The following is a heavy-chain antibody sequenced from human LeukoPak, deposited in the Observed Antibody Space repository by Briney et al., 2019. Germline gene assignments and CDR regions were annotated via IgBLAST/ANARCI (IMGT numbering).Heavy chain of an antibody. Sequence: GGSLRLSCAASGFTFSNSLMHWVRQVPGKELVWVARIDTDGSTTHYADSVKGRFTISSDNAKNTLYLQMNSLRAEDTAVYYCARDRDGYNYWGQGTPVTVSS. J-gene: IGHJ4*02. D-gene: IGHD5-24*01. V-gene: IGHV3-74*01. CDR1: GFTFSNSL. CDR3: ARDRDGYNY. CDR2: IDTDGSTT.